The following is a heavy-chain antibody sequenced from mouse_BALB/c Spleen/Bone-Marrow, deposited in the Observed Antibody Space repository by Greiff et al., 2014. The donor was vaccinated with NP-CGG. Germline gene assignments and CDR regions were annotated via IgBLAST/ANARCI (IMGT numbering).Heavy chain of an antibody. D-gene: IGHD1-2*01. CDR3: ARAYSYGYDY. J-gene: IGHJ2*01. CDR1: GYTFTSYT. CDR2: INPSSGFT. V-gene: IGHV1-4*01. Sequence: QVQLQQSGAELARPGASLKMSCKASGYTFTSYTIHWVKQRPGQGLEWIGYINPSSGFTNYNQKFTDKATLTADKSSSTAYMQLSSLTSEDSAVYCCARAYSYGYDYWGQGTTLTVSS.